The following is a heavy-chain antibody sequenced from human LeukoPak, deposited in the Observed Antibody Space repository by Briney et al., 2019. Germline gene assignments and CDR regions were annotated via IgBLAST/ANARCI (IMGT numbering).Heavy chain of an antibody. CDR2: ISGSGGST. CDR1: GFTFSSYA. J-gene: IGHJ4*02. V-gene: IGHV3-23*01. D-gene: IGHD3-22*01. Sequence: GGSLRLSCAASGFTFSSYAMIWVRQAPGKGLEWVSAISGSGGSTYYADSVKGRFTISRDNSKNTLHLQMNSLRAEDTAVYYCAKVSVPMIVVVITFRFDYWGQGTLVTVSS. CDR3: AKVSVPMIVVVITFRFDY.